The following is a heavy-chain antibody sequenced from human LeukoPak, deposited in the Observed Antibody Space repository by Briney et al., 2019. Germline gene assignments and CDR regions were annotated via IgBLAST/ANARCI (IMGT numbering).Heavy chain of an antibody. CDR1: GGSFSGYY. D-gene: IGHD2-15*01. Sequence: SETLSLICAVYGGSFSGYYWSWIRQPPGKGLDGIGEINHSGRTNYNPSLKSRVTISVDTSKDQFSLKLSSVTAADTAVYYCARPRTNYCSGGSCYSGWFDPWGQGTLVTVSS. CDR2: INHSGRT. V-gene: IGHV4-34*01. CDR3: ARPRTNYCSGGSCYSGWFDP. J-gene: IGHJ5*02.